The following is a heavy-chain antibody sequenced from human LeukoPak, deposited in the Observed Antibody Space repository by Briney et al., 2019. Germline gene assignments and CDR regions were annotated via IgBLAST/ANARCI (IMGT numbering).Heavy chain of an antibody. V-gene: IGHV4-34*01. D-gene: IGHD1-26*01. CDR1: GGSFSGYY. Sequence: PSETLSLTCAVYGGSFSGYYWSWIRQPPGKGLEWIGEISLSGVTNYNPSLKSRVTMSLDRSKNHLSLTLTSVTAADTAVYYCSRESGAFSPFGYWGQGTLVTVSS. CDR3: SRESGAFSPFGY. J-gene: IGHJ4*02. CDR2: ISLSGVT.